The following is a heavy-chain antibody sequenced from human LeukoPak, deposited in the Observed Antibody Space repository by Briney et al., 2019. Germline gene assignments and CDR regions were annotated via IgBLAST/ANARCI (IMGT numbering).Heavy chain of an antibody. CDR1: GYSISSGYY. D-gene: IGHD3-3*01. J-gene: IGHJ6*03. Sequence: SETLSLTCTVSGYSISSGYYWGWIRQPPGKGLEWIGSIYHSGSTYCNPSLKGRVTISVDTSKNQFSLKLSSVTAADTAVYYCARELRFLEWLLSYYYMDVWGKGTTVTVSS. CDR2: IYHSGST. CDR3: ARELRFLEWLLSYYYMDV. V-gene: IGHV4-38-2*02.